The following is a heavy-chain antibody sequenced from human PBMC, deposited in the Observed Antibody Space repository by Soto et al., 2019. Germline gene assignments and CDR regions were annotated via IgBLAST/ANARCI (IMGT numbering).Heavy chain of an antibody. CDR2: IAYSVDT. CDR3: ARDFERSAIGP. D-gene: IGHD3-9*01. Sequence: TLSLTCVVSGAYIRGADSDWFWIRKRPGKGLEWIGYIAYSVDTYYNPSLRRRVTISADRSENKFSLTLKYVTAADTAVYFCARDFERSAIGPWGQGTSVTVSS. J-gene: IGHJ5*02. V-gene: IGHV4-31*11. CDR1: GAYIRGADSD.